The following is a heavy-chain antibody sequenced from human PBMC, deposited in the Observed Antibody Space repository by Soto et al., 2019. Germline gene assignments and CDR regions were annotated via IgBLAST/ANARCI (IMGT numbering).Heavy chain of an antibody. CDR2: ISAYNGNT. J-gene: IGHJ6*02. Sequence: ASVKVSCKASGYTFTSYGISWVRQAPGQGLEWMGWISAYNGNTNYAQKLQGRVTMTTDTSTSTAYMELRSLRSDDTAVYYCARLTKYSDYGDYSGQSYYYYYGMDVWGQGTTVTVSS. CDR3: ARLTKYSDYGDYSGQSYYYYYGMDV. CDR1: GYTFTSYG. V-gene: IGHV1-18*04. D-gene: IGHD4-17*01.